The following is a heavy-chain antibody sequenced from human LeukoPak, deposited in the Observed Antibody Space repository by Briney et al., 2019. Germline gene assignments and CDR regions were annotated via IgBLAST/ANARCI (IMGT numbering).Heavy chain of an antibody. Sequence: GGSLRLSCAASGFTFSSYGMHWVRQAPGKGLEWVAVIWYDGSNKYYADSVKGQFTISRDNSKNTLYLQMNSLRAEDTAVYYCAKERAAAVEGYFDYWGQGTLVTVSS. V-gene: IGHV3-33*06. CDR1: GFTFSSYG. CDR3: AKERAAAVEGYFDY. J-gene: IGHJ4*02. CDR2: IWYDGSNK. D-gene: IGHD6-13*01.